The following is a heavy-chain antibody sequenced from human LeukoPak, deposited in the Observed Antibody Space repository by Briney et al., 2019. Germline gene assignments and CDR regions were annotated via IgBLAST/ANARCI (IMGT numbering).Heavy chain of an antibody. J-gene: IGHJ4*02. CDR1: GGSFSGYY. V-gene: IGHV4-34*01. D-gene: IGHD3-9*01. CDR3: ARDGEYYDILTGYLPLFDY. CDR2: INHSGST. Sequence: SETLSLTCAVYGGSFSGYYWSWIRQPPGKGLEWIGEINHSGSTNYNPSLKSRVTISVDTSKNQFSLKLSSVTAADTAVYYCARDGEYYDILTGYLPLFDYWGQGTLVTVSS.